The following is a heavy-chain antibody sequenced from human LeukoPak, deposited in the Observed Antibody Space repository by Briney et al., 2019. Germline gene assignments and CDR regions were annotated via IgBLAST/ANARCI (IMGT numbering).Heavy chain of an antibody. Sequence: PSETLSLTCTVSGDSIRSDHWTWIRQPPGKKLEWIGYIHYSGNTKYNPSLKSRVTISADTSKNQFSLNVSSVTAADTAVYYCARATSSYFYYMDVWGKGTTVTISS. D-gene: IGHD5-12*01. V-gene: IGHV4-59*08. J-gene: IGHJ6*03. CDR2: IHYSGNT. CDR3: ARATSSYFYYMDV. CDR1: GDSIRSDH.